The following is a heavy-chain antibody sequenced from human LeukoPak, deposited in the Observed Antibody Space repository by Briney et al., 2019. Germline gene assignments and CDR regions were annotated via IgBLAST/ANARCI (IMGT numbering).Heavy chain of an antibody. Sequence: GGSLRLSCAASGFTFSDYYMSWIRQAPGKGLEWVSYISSIGSTIYYADSVKGRLTISRDNAKNSLYLQMNSLRAEDTAVYYCARVGYCSSTSCLNAFDIWGQGTMVTVSS. CDR1: GFTFSDYY. CDR2: ISSIGSTI. J-gene: IGHJ3*02. D-gene: IGHD2-2*03. CDR3: ARVGYCSSTSCLNAFDI. V-gene: IGHV3-11*04.